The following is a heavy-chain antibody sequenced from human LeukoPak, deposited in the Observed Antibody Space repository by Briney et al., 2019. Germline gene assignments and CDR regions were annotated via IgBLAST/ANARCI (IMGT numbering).Heavy chain of an antibody. CDR2: ISYDGSNK. V-gene: IGHV3-30-3*01. Sequence: GGALRLSCAASGFTFSSYAMHLVRQAPGKGLEGVAVISYDGSNKYYADSVKGRFTISRDNSKNTLYLQMNSLRAEDTAVYYCARDYNFWSGYYTGPFPSYYYYGMDVWGQGTTVTVSS. J-gene: IGHJ6*02. CDR1: GFTFSSYA. CDR3: ARDYNFWSGYYTGPFPSYYYYGMDV. D-gene: IGHD3-3*01.